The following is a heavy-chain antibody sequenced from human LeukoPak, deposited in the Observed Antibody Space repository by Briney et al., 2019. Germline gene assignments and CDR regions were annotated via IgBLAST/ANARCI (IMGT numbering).Heavy chain of an antibody. CDR1: GFTFSSYS. V-gene: IGHV3-66*01. Sequence: GGSLRLSCAASGFTFSSYSMNWVRQAPGKGLEWVSVIYSGGSTYYADSVKGRFTISRDNSKNTLYLQMNSLRAEDTAVYYCARETELGNFDYWGQGTLVTVSS. CDR2: IYSGGST. CDR3: ARETELGNFDY. D-gene: IGHD7-27*01. J-gene: IGHJ4*02.